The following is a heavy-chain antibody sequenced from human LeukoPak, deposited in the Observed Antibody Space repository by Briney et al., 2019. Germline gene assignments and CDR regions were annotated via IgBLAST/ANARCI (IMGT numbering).Heavy chain of an antibody. CDR2: ISSSSSTI. CDR1: GFTFSSYS. D-gene: IGHD5-24*01. Sequence: GGSLRLSCAASGFTFSSYSMNWVRQAPGKGLEWVSYISSSSSTIYYADSVKGRFTISRDNAKNSLYLQMNSLRAEDTAVYYCARGMRWLQSKPFDYWGQGTLVTVSS. V-gene: IGHV3-48*01. CDR3: ARGMRWLQSKPFDY. J-gene: IGHJ4*02.